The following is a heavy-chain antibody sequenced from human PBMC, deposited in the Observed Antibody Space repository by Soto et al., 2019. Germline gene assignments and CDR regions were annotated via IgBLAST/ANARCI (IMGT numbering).Heavy chain of an antibody. CDR3: ARDLPGYSYGHGVCWFDP. Sequence: SVQVSCKASGGTFSSYAISWVRQAPGQGLEWMGGIIPIFGTANYAQKFQGRVTITADESTSTAYMELSSLRSEDTAVYYCARDLPGYSYGHGVCWFDPWGQGTLVTVSS. CDR1: GGTFSSYA. CDR2: IIPIFGTA. D-gene: IGHD5-18*01. V-gene: IGHV1-69*13. J-gene: IGHJ5*02.